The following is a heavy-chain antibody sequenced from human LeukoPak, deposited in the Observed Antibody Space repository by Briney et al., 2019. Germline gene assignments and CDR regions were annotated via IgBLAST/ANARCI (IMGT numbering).Heavy chain of an antibody. CDR1: GFTVSSNY. CDR3: ARVVVSWYDQ. Sequence: GGSLRLSCAASGFTVSSNYMSWARQAPGKGLEWVSVIYSGGSTYYADSVKGRFTISRDNSKNTLYLQMNSLRAEDTAVYYCARVVVSWYDQWGQGTLVTVSS. J-gene: IGHJ5*02. CDR2: IYSGGST. V-gene: IGHV3-53*01. D-gene: IGHD2-15*01.